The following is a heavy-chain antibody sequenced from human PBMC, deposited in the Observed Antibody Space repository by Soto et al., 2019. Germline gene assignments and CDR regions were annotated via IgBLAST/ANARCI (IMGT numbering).Heavy chain of an antibody. V-gene: IGHV3-23*01. Sequence: SLRLSCAASGFTFSLYGMSWVRQAPGKGLEWVSTVSASGGNSFYADSVKGRFTISRDNSKNTLYLQMNSLRAEDTAVYYCAKWADYYDSSGYYCWGQGTLVTVSS. CDR2: VSASGGNS. J-gene: IGHJ4*02. D-gene: IGHD3-22*01. CDR3: AKWADYYDSSGYYC. CDR1: GFTFSLYG.